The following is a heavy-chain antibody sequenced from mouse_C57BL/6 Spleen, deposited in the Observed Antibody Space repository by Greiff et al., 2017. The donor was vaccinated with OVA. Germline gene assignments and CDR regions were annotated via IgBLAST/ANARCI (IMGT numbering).Heavy chain of an antibody. V-gene: IGHV1-54*01. J-gene: IGHJ2*01. CDR1: GYAFTNYL. CDR2: INPGSGGT. D-gene: IGHD1-1*01. Sequence: VQLQQSGAELVRPGTSVKVSCKASGYAFTNYLIEWVKQRPGQGLEWIGVINPGSGGTNYNEKFKGKATLTADKSSSTAYMQLSSLTSEDSAVYFCARRDYGSYYFDDWGQGTTLTVSS. CDR3: ARRDYGSYYFDD.